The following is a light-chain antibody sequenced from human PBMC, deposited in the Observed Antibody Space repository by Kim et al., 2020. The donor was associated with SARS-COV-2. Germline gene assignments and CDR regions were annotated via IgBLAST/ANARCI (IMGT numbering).Light chain of an antibody. J-gene: IGKJ2*01. CDR3: QQSCSTPYT. V-gene: IGKV1-39*01. Sequence: DIQMTQSPSSLSASVGDRVSITCRASQSVNQFLNWYQQEAGKAPKLLIYAAATLQSGVPTRFSGSGSETEFTLTISSLQAEDFATYYCQQSCSTPYTFGQGTKLEI. CDR2: AAA. CDR1: QSVNQF.